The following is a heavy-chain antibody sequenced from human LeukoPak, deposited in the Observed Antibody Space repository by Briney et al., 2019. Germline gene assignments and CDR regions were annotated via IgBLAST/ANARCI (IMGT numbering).Heavy chain of an antibody. V-gene: IGHV1-69*05. Sequence: SVKVSCKASGGTFSSYAISWVRQAPGQGLEWMGGIIPIFGTANYAQKFQGRVTITTDESTSTAYMELSSLRSEDTAVYYCARVNPSNYCSGGSCYSIGWFDPWGQVTLVTVSS. CDR1: GGTFSSYA. J-gene: IGHJ5*02. CDR3: ARVNPSNYCSGGSCYSIGWFDP. D-gene: IGHD2-15*01. CDR2: IIPIFGTA.